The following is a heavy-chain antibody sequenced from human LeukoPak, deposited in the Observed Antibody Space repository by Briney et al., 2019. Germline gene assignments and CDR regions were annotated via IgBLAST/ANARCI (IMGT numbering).Heavy chain of an antibody. J-gene: IGHJ4*02. V-gene: IGHV2-70*04. Sequence: SGPALVKPTQTLTLTCTFSGFSLSTSGMRVSWIRQPPGEALEWLARIDWDDDKFYSTSLKTRLTISKDTSKNQVVLTMTNMDPVDTATYYCARMPYCSSTSCYGEDYWGQGTLVTVSS. D-gene: IGHD2-2*01. CDR2: IDWDDDK. CDR3: ARMPYCSSTSCYGEDY. CDR1: GFSLSTSGMR.